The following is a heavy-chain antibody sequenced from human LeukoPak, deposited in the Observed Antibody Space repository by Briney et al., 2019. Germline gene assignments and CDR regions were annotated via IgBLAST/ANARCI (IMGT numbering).Heavy chain of an antibody. CDR2: ISPDGNEM. CDR1: GFIFSRYI. D-gene: IGHD1-26*01. CDR3: AREGAGAFDY. Sequence: GGSLRLSCTVSGFIFSRYIMHWVRQAPAKGLEWVASISPDGNEMYHADSVRGRFTIPRDNSKNTLYLQMNSLRAEDTAMYSCAREGAGAFDYWGQGTLVTVSS. V-gene: IGHV3-30-3*01. J-gene: IGHJ4*02.